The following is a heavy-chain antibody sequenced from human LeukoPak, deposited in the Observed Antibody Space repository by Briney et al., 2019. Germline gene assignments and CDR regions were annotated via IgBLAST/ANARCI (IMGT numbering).Heavy chain of an antibody. V-gene: IGHV4-39*02. Sequence: PSETLSLTCSVSGASISSSDYYWGWIRQPPGKGLEWIGRINYSGSTYYNPSLKSRVTISVDTSKNPFSLRLPSMTAADTAVYYCARLTHSYYSDTSGYYPYYYMDVWGKGTTVTVSS. CDR1: GASISSSDYY. CDR2: INYSGST. D-gene: IGHD3-22*01. CDR3: ARLTHSYYSDTSGYYPYYYMDV. J-gene: IGHJ6*03.